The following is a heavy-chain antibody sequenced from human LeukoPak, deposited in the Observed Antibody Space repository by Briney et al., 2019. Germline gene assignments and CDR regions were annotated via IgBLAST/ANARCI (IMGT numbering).Heavy chain of an antibody. CDR1: GASISSYH. D-gene: IGHD5-24*01. J-gene: IGHJ4*02. CDR2: MYYSGST. V-gene: IGHV4-59*01. CDR3: ARKDGDY. Sequence: SETLSLTCTVPGASISSYHWSWIRQPPGKGLEWIGYMYYSGSTNYNPSLKSRVTMSLDTSKNQFSLKLRSVTAADTAIYYCARKDGDYWGQGTLVTVSS.